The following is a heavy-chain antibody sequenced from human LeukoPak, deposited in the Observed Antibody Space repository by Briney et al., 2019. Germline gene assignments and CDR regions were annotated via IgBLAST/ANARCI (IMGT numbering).Heavy chain of an antibody. CDR3: ARDYSAVAGDY. J-gene: IGHJ4*02. D-gene: IGHD6-19*01. V-gene: IGHV1-69*05. CDR1: GGTFSSYA. Sequence: SSVKVSCKASGGTFSSYAISWVRQAPGQGLVWMGRIIPIFGTANYAQKFQGRVTITTDESTSTAYMELSSLRSEDTAVYYCARDYSAVAGDYWGQGTLVTVSS. CDR2: IIPIFGTA.